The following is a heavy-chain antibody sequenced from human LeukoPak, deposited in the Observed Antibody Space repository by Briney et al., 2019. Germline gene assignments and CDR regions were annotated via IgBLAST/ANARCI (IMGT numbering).Heavy chain of an antibody. CDR1: GYTFTSYY. D-gene: IGHD4-23*01. CDR3: ARATTVVTRFNFDY. Sequence: GASVKVSCKASGYTFTSYYMHWVRQAPGQGLEWMGIINPNSGGTNYAQKFQGRVTMTRDTSISTAYMELSRLRSDDTAVYYCARATTVVTRFNFDYWGQGTLVTVSS. V-gene: IGHV1-2*02. CDR2: INPNSGGT. J-gene: IGHJ4*02.